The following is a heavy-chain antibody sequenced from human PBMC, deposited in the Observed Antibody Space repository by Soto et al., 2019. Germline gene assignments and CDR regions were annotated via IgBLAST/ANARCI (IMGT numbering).Heavy chain of an antibody. V-gene: IGHV3-23*01. CDR2: ISDNGGTT. J-gene: IGHJ4*02. D-gene: IGHD6-13*01. Sequence: GSLRLSCAASEFTFSNYAMSWVRQAPGKGLEWVSSISDNGGTTYYADSVKGRFTISRDNSKNTLYLQMNSLRAEDTAVYYWAKDPQQLIVYFAYWGQGTQVTVSS. CDR1: EFTFSNYA. CDR3: AKDPQQLIVYFAY.